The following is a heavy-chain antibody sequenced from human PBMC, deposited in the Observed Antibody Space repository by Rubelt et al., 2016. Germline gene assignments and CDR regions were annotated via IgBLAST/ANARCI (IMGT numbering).Heavy chain of an antibody. Sequence: GSTYYNPSLKSRVTISVDTSKNQFSLKLSSVTAADTAVYYCALNIVVEPAAIMADYWGQGTLVTVSS. D-gene: IGHD2-2*02. CDR2: GST. CDR3: ALNIVVEPAAIMADY. J-gene: IGHJ4*02. V-gene: IGHV4-39*07.